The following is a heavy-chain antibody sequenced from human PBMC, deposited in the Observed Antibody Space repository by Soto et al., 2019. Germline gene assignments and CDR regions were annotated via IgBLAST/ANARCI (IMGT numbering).Heavy chain of an antibody. V-gene: IGHV3-73*02. CDR3: TRLYCGGDCDFDS. CDR2: IRDKANSYAT. J-gene: IGHJ4*02. CDR1: GFTFSGSA. D-gene: IGHD2-21*02. Sequence: EVQLVESGGGLVQPGGALKLSCAASGFTFSGSAMHWVRQASGKGLEWVGRIRDKANSYATAYTASVKGRFTIYRDDSKNTAYLQMSSLKTEDTAVYYCTRLYCGGDCDFDSWGQGTLVTVSS.